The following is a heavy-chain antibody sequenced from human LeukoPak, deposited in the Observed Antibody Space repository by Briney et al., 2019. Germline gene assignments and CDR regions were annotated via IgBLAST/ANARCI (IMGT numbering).Heavy chain of an antibody. D-gene: IGHD2-21*02. CDR3: ARVTLGDWPDPYGMDV. V-gene: IGHV1-69*13. CDR1: GGSFSSYA. CDR2: IIPIFGTA. Sequence: GASVNVSCKASGGSFSSYAISWVRQAPGQGLEWMGGIIPIFGTANYAQKFQGRVTITADESTSTAYMELSSLRSEDTAVYYCARVTLGDWPDPYGMDVWGQGTTVTVSS. J-gene: IGHJ6*02.